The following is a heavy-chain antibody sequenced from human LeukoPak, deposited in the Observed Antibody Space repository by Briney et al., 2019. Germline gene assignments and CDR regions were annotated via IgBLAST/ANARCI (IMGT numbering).Heavy chain of an antibody. CDR2: INPNTGAT. D-gene: IGHD6-13*01. V-gene: IGHV1-2*02. CDR3: ARDMTPTIAAEIWSDP. J-gene: IGHJ5*02. CDR1: GFIFTGYY. Sequence: ASVKLSCKTSGFIFTGYYIHWVRQAPGQGLEWMGWINPNTGATYYTDHFQGRVSMTRDTSISTVYMELSSLRSDDKAVYYCARDMTPTIAAEIWSDPWGQGTLITVSS.